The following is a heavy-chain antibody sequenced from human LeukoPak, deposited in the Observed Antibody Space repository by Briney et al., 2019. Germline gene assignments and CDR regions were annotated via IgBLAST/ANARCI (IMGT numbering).Heavy chain of an antibody. CDR3: HTEPAYFDY. Sequence: PGGSLRLSCAASGFTFSSYSMNWVRQAPGKGLEWVSYISSSSTIYYADSVKGRFTISRDNSKNTLYLQMNSLRAEDTAVYYCHTEPAYFDYWGQGTLVTVSP. V-gene: IGHV3-48*01. J-gene: IGHJ4*02. CDR2: ISSSSTI. D-gene: IGHD1-14*01. CDR1: GFTFSSYS.